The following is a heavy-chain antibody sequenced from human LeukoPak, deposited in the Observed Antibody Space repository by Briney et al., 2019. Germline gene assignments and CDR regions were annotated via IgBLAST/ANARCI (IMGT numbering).Heavy chain of an antibody. Sequence: PGGSLRLSCAASGFTFSSYAMSWVRQAPGKGLEWASAISGSGGSTYYADSVKGRFTISRDNSKNTLYLQMNSLRAEDTAVYYCAKDATYYDFWSGYYISGYFDYWGQGTLVTVSS. CDR1: GFTFSSYA. CDR3: AKDATYYDFWSGYYISGYFDY. CDR2: ISGSGGST. J-gene: IGHJ4*02. D-gene: IGHD3-3*01. V-gene: IGHV3-23*01.